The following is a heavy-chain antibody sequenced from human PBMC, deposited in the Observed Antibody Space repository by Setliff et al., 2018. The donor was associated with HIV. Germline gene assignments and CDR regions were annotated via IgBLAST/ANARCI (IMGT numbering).Heavy chain of an antibody. V-gene: IGHV1-24*01. CDR2: FDPEDAET. CDR1: GYTLTELS. D-gene: IGHD2-8*01. J-gene: IGHJ4*02. CDR3: ATEMMYAQGSFDY. Sequence: GASVKVSCKVSGYTLTELSMLWVRQAPGKGLEWMGGFDPEDAETIYAQRFQGRVTMTEDTSTDTAYMELSSLSSEDTAVYYCATEMMYAQGSFDYWGQGTLVTVS.